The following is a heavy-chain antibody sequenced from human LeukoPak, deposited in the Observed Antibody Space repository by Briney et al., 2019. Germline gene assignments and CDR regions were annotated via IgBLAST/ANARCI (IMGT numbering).Heavy chain of an antibody. D-gene: IGHD6-6*01. J-gene: IGHJ3*02. CDR1: GFTFTNHA. V-gene: IGHV3-21*01. Sequence: GSLGLSCAASGFTFTNHAMRWVRQAPGKGLEWVSSISSGSTYMYYADSVKGRFTISRDNAQNSMYLQMNSLRAEDTAVYYCGRVGGRSKAAKGDAFDIWGQGTMVTVSS. CDR3: GRVGGRSKAAKGDAFDI. CDR2: ISSGSTYM.